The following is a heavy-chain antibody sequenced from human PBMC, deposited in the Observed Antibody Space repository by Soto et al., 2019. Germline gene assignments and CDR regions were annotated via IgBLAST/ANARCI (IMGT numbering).Heavy chain of an antibody. J-gene: IGHJ4*02. CDR3: ARTAYGDYAWYFDY. D-gene: IGHD4-17*01. V-gene: IGHV4-31*03. Sequence: LSLTCTVSGGSISSGGYYWSWIRQHPGKGLEWIGYIYYSGSTYYNPSLKSRVTISVDTSKNQFSLKLSSVTAADTAVYYCARTAYGDYAWYFDYWGQGTLVTVSS. CDR2: IYYSGST. CDR1: GGSISSGGYY.